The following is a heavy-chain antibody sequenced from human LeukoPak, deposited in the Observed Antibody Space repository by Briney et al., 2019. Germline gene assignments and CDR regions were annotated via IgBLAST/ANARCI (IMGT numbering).Heavy chain of an antibody. CDR2: IYSGGST. CDR1: GFTVSSNY. V-gene: IGHV3-53*01. Sequence: GGSLRLSRAASGFTVSSNYMSWVRQAPGKGLEWVSVIYSGGSTYYADSVKGRFTISRDNSKNTLYLQMNSLRAEDTAVYYCARTLYDSSGYYYWAQGTLVTVSS. J-gene: IGHJ4*02. D-gene: IGHD3-22*01. CDR3: ARTLYDSSGYYY.